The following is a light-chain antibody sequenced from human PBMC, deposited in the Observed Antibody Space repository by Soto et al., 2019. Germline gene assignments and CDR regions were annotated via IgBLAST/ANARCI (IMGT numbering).Light chain of an antibody. Sequence: DIQMTQSPSTLSASVGDRVTITCRASQSISSWLAWYQQKPGKAPKLLIYKASSLKSGVPSRFSGSGSGTEFTLTISSLQPDDFATYYCQHHRTFGQGTKV. CDR3: QHHRT. J-gene: IGKJ1*01. CDR2: KAS. CDR1: QSISSW. V-gene: IGKV1-5*03.